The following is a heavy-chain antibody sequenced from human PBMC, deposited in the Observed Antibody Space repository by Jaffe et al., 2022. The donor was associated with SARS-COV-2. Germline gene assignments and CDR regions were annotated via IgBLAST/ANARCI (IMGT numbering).Heavy chain of an antibody. J-gene: IGHJ4*02. CDR2: IDPSDSYT. V-gene: IGHV5-10-1*03. CDR1: GYSFNSYW. D-gene: IGHD6-19*01. Sequence: EVQLVQSGAEVKKSGESLRISCKGSGYSFNSYWISWVRQMPGKGLEWMGRIDPSDSYTNYSPSFQGHVTISADKSIRTVYLQWSSLKASDTAMYYCARRSYSSGWSDYWGQGTLVTVSS. CDR3: ARRSYSSGWSDY.